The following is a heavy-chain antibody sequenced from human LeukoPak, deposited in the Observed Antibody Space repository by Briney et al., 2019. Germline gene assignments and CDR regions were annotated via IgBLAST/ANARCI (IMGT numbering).Heavy chain of an antibody. CDR2: ISSSSSYI. CDR1: GFTFSSYS. D-gene: IGHD6-13*01. V-gene: IGHV3-21*01. J-gene: IGHJ4*02. CDR3: ARENPGLAAQEFDY. Sequence: GGSLRLSCAASGFTFSSYSMNWVRQAPGKGLEWVSSISSSSSYIYYADSVKGRFTISRDNAKNSLYLQMNSLRAEDTAVYYCARENPGLAAQEFDYWGQGTLVTVSS.